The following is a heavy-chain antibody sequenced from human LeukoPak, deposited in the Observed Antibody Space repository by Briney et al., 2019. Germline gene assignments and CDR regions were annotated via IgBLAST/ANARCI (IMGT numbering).Heavy chain of an antibody. V-gene: IGHV3-21*01. CDR1: GFTFSSYS. CDR3: AKELQKGGSSWPNWFDP. D-gene: IGHD6-13*01. CDR2: ISSSSSYI. Sequence: GGSLRLSCAASGFTFSSYSMNWVRQAPGQGLEWVSSISSSSSYIYYADSVKGRFTISRDNAKNSLYLQMNSLRAEDTAVYYCAKELQKGGSSWPNWFDPWGQGTLVTVSS. J-gene: IGHJ5*02.